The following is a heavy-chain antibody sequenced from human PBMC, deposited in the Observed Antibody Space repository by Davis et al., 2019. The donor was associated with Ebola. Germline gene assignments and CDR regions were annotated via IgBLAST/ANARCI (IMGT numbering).Heavy chain of an antibody. J-gene: IGHJ2*01. CDR3: ARSDSGGNWYFDL. CDR1: GFAFDDFG. CDR2: INWNGAST. Sequence: GESLKLSCVASGFAFDDFGMSWVRQAPGRGLEWVAGINWNGASTGYAVSVARRFIISRDNAKNSLYLQINSLRADDTALYHCARSDSGGNWYFDLWGRGTLVTVSS. V-gene: IGHV3-20*01. D-gene: IGHD4-23*01.